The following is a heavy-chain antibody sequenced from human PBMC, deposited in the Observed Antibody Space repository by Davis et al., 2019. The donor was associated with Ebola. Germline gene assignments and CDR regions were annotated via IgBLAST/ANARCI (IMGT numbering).Heavy chain of an antibody. V-gene: IGHV1-69*05. J-gene: IGHJ6*02. Sequence: SVKVSCKASGYTFTSYGISWVRQAPGQGLEWMGGIIPLFGTANYAQKFQERVTITRDMSTSTAYMELSSLRSEDTAVYYCARNRGTFLEWLLPTHYYYYGMDVWGQGTTVTVSS. D-gene: IGHD3-3*02. CDR2: IIPLFGTA. CDR1: GYTFTSYG. CDR3: ARNRGTFLEWLLPTHYYYYGMDV.